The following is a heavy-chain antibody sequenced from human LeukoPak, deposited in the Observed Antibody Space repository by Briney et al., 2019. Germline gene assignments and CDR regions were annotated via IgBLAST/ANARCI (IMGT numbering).Heavy chain of an antibody. D-gene: IGHD1-26*01. CDR3: TRVPVGAKWELLTPLFDY. CDR2: ASGFTF. Sequence: ASGFTFEYAASVKGRFTISRDDSKSIAYLQMNSLKTEDTAVYYCTRVPVGAKWELLTPLFDYWGQGTLVTVSS. J-gene: IGHJ4*02. V-gene: IGHV3-49*02.